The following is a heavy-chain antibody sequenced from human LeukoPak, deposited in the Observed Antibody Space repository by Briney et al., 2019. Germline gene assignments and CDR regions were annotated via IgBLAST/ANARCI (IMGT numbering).Heavy chain of an antibody. CDR1: GGSISNYY. V-gene: IGHV4-59*01. Sequence: SETLSLTCSVSGGSISNYYWSWIRQPPGKGLDWIGYIYYTGSTSYNPSLKSRVTISVDTSKNQFSLKLSSVTAADTAVYYCARVGYCSHGSCLRLDWYFDLWGRGTLVTVSS. CDR2: IYYTGST. D-gene: IGHD2-15*01. CDR3: ARVGYCSHGSCLRLDWYFDL. J-gene: IGHJ2*01.